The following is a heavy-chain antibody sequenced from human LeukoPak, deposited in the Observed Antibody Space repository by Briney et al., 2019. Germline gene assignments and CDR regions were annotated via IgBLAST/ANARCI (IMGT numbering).Heavy chain of an antibody. Sequence: LSLTCAVYGGSFSGYYWSWIRQAPGKGLEWVSYISSSGSTIYYADSVKGRFTISRDNAKNSLYLQMNSLRAEDTAVYYCARGLSSGPTDAFDIWGQGTMVTVSS. J-gene: IGHJ3*02. D-gene: IGHD6-19*01. CDR1: GGSFSGYY. CDR2: ISSSGSTI. V-gene: IGHV3-11*04. CDR3: ARGLSSGPTDAFDI.